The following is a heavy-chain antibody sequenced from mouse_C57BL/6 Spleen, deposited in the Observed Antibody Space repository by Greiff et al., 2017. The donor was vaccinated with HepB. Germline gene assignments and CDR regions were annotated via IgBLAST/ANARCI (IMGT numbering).Heavy chain of an antibody. CDR1: GYAFSSYW. Sequence: QVQLQQSGAELVKPGASVKISCKASGYAFSSYWMNWVKQRPGKGLEWIGQIYPGDGDTNYNGKFKGKATLTADKSSSTAYMQLSSLTSEDSAVYFCARWGNIGSSYYFDYWGQGTTLTVSS. V-gene: IGHV1-80*01. CDR2: IYPGDGDT. CDR3: ARWGNIGSSYYFDY. J-gene: IGHJ2*01. D-gene: IGHD1-1*01.